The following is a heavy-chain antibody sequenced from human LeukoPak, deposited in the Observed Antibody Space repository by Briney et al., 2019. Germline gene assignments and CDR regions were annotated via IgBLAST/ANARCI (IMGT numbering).Heavy chain of an antibody. J-gene: IGHJ4*02. CDR2: LYTTGRT. Sequence: GGSLRLSCAASKFTVSSTYMSWVRQAPGKGLEWVSVLYTTGRTEYAGSVKGRFTVSRDSSKNTLFLQMNSLRAEDTAVYYCARDPGDEWYVWGSYRCSFDYWGQGTLVTVSS. CDR3: ARDPGDEWYVWGSYRCSFDY. CDR1: KFTVSSTY. D-gene: IGHD3-16*02. V-gene: IGHV3-66*01.